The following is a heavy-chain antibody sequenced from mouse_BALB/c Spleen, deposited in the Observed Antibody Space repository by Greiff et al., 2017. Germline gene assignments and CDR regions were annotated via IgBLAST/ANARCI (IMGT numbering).Heavy chain of an antibody. V-gene: IGHV2-9*02. CDR3: ARDWDYAMDY. J-gene: IGHJ4*01. D-gene: IGHD4-1*01. CDR2: IWAGGST. CDR1: GFSLTSYC. Sequence: QVQLKESGPGLVAPSQSLSITCTVSGFSLTSYCVHWVRQPPGKGLEWLGVIWAGGSTNYNSALMSRLSISKDNSKSQVFLQMNSLQTDDTAMYYCARDWDYAMDYWGQGTSVTVSS.